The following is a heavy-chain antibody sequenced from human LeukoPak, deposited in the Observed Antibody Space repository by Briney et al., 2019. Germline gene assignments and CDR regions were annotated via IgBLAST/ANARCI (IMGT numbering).Heavy chain of an antibody. D-gene: IGHD2-15*01. CDR1: GFTFSSYL. CDR2: IKQDGGEK. Sequence: GGSLRLSCAASGFTFSSYLMSWVRQAPGKGLEWVANIKQDGGEKYYVDSVKGRFTISRDNAKNSLYLQMNSLRAEDTAVYYCARGGRKSRGVDIVRKKETGYYYYMDVWGKGTTVTVSS. CDR3: ARGGRKSRGVDIVRKKETGYYYYMDV. V-gene: IGHV3-7*01. J-gene: IGHJ6*03.